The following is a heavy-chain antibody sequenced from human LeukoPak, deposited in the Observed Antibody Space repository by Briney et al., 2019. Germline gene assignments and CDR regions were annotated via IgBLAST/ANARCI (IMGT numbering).Heavy chain of an antibody. V-gene: IGHV4-34*01. CDR1: GGSFSGYY. CDR2: INHSGST. Sequence: SETLSLTCAVYGGSFSGYYWGWIRQPPGKGLEWIGEINHSGSTNYNPSLRSRVTVSVDTSKNQFSLKLSSVTAADTAVYYCARAIVVVTVRDAFDIWGQGTMVTVSS. D-gene: IGHD2-21*02. CDR3: ARAIVVVTVRDAFDI. J-gene: IGHJ3*02.